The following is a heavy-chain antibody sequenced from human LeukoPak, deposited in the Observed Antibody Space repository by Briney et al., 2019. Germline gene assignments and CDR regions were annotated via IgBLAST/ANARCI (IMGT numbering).Heavy chain of an antibody. V-gene: IGHV4-31*03. J-gene: IGHJ4*02. CDR3: ARHYTSGWDLDY. CDR2: IYYSGST. CDR1: GGSISSGGYY. D-gene: IGHD6-19*01. Sequence: SETLSLTCTVSGGSISSGGYYWSWIRQHPGKGLEWIGYIYYSGSTYYNPSLKSRVTISMDTSKNQISLKLTSVTAADTAVYYCARHYTSGWDLDYWGQGTPVTVSS.